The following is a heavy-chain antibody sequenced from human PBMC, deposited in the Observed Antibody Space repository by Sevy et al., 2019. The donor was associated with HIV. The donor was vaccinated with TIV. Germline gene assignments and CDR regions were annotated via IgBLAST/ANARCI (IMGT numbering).Heavy chain of an antibody. D-gene: IGHD3-3*01. Sequence: GGSLRLSCAASGFLFSNAWMSWGHQAPGKGLEWVGRIKSKSEGGTRNSAEPVKGRFTISRDDSKNRLYLQMNSLKTEDTAVYYCTTKTGPYYDFWSGYYNDYWGQGTLVTVSS. V-gene: IGHV3-15*01. J-gene: IGHJ4*02. CDR1: GFLFSNAW. CDR3: TTKTGPYYDFWSGYYNDY. CDR2: IKSKSEGGTR.